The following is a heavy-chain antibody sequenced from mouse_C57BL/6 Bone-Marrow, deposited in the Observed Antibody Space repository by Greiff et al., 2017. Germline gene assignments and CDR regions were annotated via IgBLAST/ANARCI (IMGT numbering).Heavy chain of an antibody. V-gene: IGHV1-64*01. CDR3: ARRGLRAYCFDY. CDR2: IHPNSGST. J-gene: IGHJ2*01. D-gene: IGHD2-4*01. Sequence: VQLQQPGAELVKPGASVKLSCKASGYTFTSYWMHWVKQRPGQGLEWIGMIHPNSGSTNYNEKFKSKATLTVDKSSSTAYMQLSSLTSEDSAVYYCARRGLRAYCFDYWGQGTTLTVSS. CDR1: GYTFTSYW.